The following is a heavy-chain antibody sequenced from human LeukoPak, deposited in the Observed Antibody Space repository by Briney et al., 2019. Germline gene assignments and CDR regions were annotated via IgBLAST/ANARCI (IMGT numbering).Heavy chain of an antibody. V-gene: IGHV3-20*04. CDR2: INWNGGST. J-gene: IGHJ6*03. CDR3: ARSGGTGGNYYYYYYMDV. D-gene: IGHD3-10*01. CDR1: GFTFDDYG. Sequence: GGSLRLSCAASGFTFDDYGMSWVRQAPGKGLEWVSGINWNGGSTGYADSVKGRFTISRDNAKNSLYLQMNSLRAEDTALYYCARSGGTGGNYYYYYYMDVWGKGTTVTVSS.